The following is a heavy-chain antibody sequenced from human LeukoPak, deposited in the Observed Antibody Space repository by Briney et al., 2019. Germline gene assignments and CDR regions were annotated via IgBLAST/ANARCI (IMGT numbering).Heavy chain of an antibody. CDR3: ARHGVEDGYNYYYYAMDV. J-gene: IGHJ6*02. V-gene: IGHV4-34*01. Sequence: PSETLSLTCAVYGGSFSGYYWSWIRQPPVKGLEWIGEINHSGSTNYNPSLKSRVTISVDTSKNQFSLKLSSVTAADTAVYYCARHGVEDGYNYYYYAMDVWGQGTTVTVSS. D-gene: IGHD5-24*01. CDR1: GGSFSGYY. CDR2: INHSGST.